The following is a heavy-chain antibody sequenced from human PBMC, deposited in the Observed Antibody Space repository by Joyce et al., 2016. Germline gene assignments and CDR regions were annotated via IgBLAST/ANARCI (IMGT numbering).Heavy chain of an antibody. CDR3: ARLRRWSGPSDC. V-gene: IGHV3-74*03. CDR1: GFPFSSYW. D-gene: IGHD4-23*01. CDR2: INRDGSST. J-gene: IGHJ4*02. Sequence: EVQLVESGGGLVQPGGSLRLSCAASGFPFSSYWMYWVRKAPGKGVVLVSRINRDGSSTTYADSVKGRFTISRDNAKNTLYLQMNSLRAEDTAVYYCARLRRWSGPSDCWGQGTLVTVSS.